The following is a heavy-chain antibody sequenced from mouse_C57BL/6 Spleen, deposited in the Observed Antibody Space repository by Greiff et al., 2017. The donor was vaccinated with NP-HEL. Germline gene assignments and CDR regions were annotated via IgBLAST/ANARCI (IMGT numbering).Heavy chain of an antibody. J-gene: IGHJ2*01. V-gene: IGHV1-15*01. CDR3: TRCGGNYLDY. Sequence: VKVVESGAELVRPGASVTLSCKASGYTFTDYEMHWVKQTPVHGLEWIGAIDPETGGTAYNQKFKGKAILTADKSSSTAYMELRSLTSEDSAVYYCTRCGGNYLDYWGQGTTLTVSS. CDR1: GYTFTDYE. CDR2: IDPETGGT.